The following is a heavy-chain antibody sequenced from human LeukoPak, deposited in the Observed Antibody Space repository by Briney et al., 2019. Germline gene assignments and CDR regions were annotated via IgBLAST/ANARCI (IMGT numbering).Heavy chain of an antibody. D-gene: IGHD3-10*01. CDR1: GFTFSSYN. CDR2: ISSSSSPI. Sequence: PGGSLRLSCAASGFTFSSYNMNWVRQAPGKGLEWVSYISSSSSPIYYADSVRGRFTVSRDNAKKSLYLQMNSLRDEGTAVYYCARDLDDSGSYHDYWGQGTLVTVSA. CDR3: ARDLDDSGSYHDY. J-gene: IGHJ4*02. V-gene: IGHV3-48*02.